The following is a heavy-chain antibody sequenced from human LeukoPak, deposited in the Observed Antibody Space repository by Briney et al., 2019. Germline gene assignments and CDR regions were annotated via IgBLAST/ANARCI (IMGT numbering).Heavy chain of an antibody. J-gene: IGHJ6*02. CDR2: ISTSSSDT. V-gene: IGHV3-11*06. Sequence: GGSLRLSCAASGFSFSDYYMTCIRQAPGRGLECVSYISTSSSDTNYADSVKGRFTISRDNSKNSLYLQMNSLRAEDTAVYYCARGHYGMDVWGQGTTVTVSS. CDR3: ARGHYGMDV. CDR1: GFSFSDYY.